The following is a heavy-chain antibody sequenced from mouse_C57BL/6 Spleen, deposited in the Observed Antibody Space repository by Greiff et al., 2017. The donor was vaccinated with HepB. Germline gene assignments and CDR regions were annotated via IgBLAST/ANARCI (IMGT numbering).Heavy chain of an antibody. D-gene: IGHD2-3*01. J-gene: IGHJ4*01. CDR1: GYTFTSYW. CDR3: ARSRWFPAMDY. V-gene: IGHV1-64*01. Sequence: QVQLQQPGAELVKPGASVKLSCKASGYTFTSYWMHWVKQRPGQGLEWIGMIHPNSGSTNYNEKFKSKATLTVDKSSSTAYMQLSSLTSEDSAVYYGARSRWFPAMDYWGQGTSVTVSS. CDR2: IHPNSGST.